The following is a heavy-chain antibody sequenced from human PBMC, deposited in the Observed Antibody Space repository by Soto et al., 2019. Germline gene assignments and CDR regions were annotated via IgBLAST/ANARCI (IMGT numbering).Heavy chain of an antibody. Sequence: QDQLVQSGAEVKKPGASVKVSCKASVFTSSGISWVRQAPGQRLEWMGWISTHNGNTIYAQKFQGRVIMTMDTSTTTVYMELRSLRPDDTAVFLCAREGILGLFDAYDLWGQGTMVTVSS. J-gene: IGHJ3*01. CDR1: VFTSSG. D-gene: IGHD3-3*01. V-gene: IGHV1-18*04. CDR2: ISTHNGNT. CDR3: AREGILGLFDAYDL.